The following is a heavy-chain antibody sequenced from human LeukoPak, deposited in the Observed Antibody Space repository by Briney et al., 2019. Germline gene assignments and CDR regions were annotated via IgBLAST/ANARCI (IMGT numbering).Heavy chain of an antibody. CDR1: GGTFSSYA. D-gene: IGHD1-26*01. V-gene: IGHV1-18*01. J-gene: IGHJ4*02. CDR3: ARISGSYYSIDY. Sequence: GSSVKVSCKASGGTFSSYAISWVRQAPGQGLEWMGWISAYNGNTNYAQKLQGRVTMTTDTSTSTAYMELRSLRSDDTAVYYCARISGSYYSIDYWGQGTLVTVSS. CDR2: ISAYNGNT.